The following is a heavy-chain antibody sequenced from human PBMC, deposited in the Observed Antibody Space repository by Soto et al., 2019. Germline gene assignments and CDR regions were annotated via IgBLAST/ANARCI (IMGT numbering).Heavy chain of an antibody. V-gene: IGHV4-4*07. CDR3: VRDGTKTLRDWLDP. D-gene: IGHD1-1*01. Sequence: QVQLQESGPGLVKPSETLSLTCTVSGASINGFYWSRIRKPAGKGLEWNGRIYATGTTDYKPTHKRRDKMSVDASKKQYSQKLRSVTDADTAVYYCVRDGTKTLRDWLDPWGQGISVTDSS. CDR2: IYATGTT. CDR1: GASINGFY. J-gene: IGHJ5*02.